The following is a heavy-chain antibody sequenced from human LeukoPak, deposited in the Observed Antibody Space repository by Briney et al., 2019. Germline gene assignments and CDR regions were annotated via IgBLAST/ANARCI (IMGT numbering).Heavy chain of an antibody. Sequence: PGGSLRLSCAASGFTFSSYWMSWVRQAPGKGLEWVGFIRSKAYGGTTEYAASVKGRFTISRDDSKSIAYLQMNSLETEDTAVYYCTRVGSSSSDDAFDIWGQGTMVTVSS. V-gene: IGHV3-49*04. CDR2: IRSKAYGGTT. D-gene: IGHD6-6*01. CDR3: TRVGSSSSDDAFDI. J-gene: IGHJ3*02. CDR1: GFTFSSYW.